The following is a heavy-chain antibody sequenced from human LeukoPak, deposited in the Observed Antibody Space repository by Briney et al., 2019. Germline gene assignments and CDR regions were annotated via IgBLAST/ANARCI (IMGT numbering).Heavy chain of an antibody. CDR2: ISGSSSYT. D-gene: IGHD2-15*01. CDR1: GFSISNYN. CDR3: ARDVAGEYDALDI. J-gene: IGHJ3*02. Sequence: GGSLRLSCAASGFSISNYNMNWVRQAPGKGLEWVSSISGSSSYTYHADSLKGRFTASRDNTKNSLYLQMNSLRAEDTAVYYCARDVAGEYDALDIWGQGTMVTVSS. V-gene: IGHV3-21*01.